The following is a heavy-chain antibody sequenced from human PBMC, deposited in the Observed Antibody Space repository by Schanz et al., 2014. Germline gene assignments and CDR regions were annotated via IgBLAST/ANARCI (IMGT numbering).Heavy chain of an antibody. J-gene: IGHJ3*01. CDR2: ISPYTGNT. Sequence: QVQLVQSWAEVKGPGASVKVSCKASGYSFSAYYIHWMRQAPGQGLEWLGWISPYTGNTHYFDKMEGRVTMTTDTSTSTAYMELRSLRSDDTAMYYCATMWGYCTATACQILEVLDVWGQGTMVTVSS. CDR1: GYSFSAYY. CDR3: ATMWGYCTATACQILEVLDV. V-gene: IGHV1-18*04. D-gene: IGHD2-8*02.